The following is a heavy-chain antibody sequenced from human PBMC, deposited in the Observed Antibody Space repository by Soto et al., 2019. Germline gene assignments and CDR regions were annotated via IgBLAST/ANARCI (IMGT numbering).Heavy chain of an antibody. J-gene: IGHJ4*02. CDR1: GGSISSYY. CDR2: IYYSGST. Sequence: SETLSLTCTVSGGSISSYYWSWIRQPPGKGLEWIGYIYYSGSTNYNPSLKSRVTISVDTSKNQFSLKLSSVTAADTAVYYCARGSAAGDYWGQGTLVTVSS. V-gene: IGHV4-59*01. D-gene: IGHD6-13*01. CDR3: ARGSAAGDY.